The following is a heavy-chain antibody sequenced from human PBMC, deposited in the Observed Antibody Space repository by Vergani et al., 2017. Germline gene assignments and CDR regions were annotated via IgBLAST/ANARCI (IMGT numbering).Heavy chain of an antibody. V-gene: IGHV4-59*12. J-gene: IGHJ3*02. Sequence: QVQLQESGPGLVKPSETLSLTCTVSGGSISSYYWSWIRQPPGKGLEWIGYIYYSGSTNYNPSLKSRVTISVDKSKNQFSLKLSFVTAADTAVYYCASEFYYDSSGYYPEAFDIWGQGTMVTVSS. D-gene: IGHD3-22*01. CDR1: GGSISSYY. CDR3: ASEFYYDSSGYYPEAFDI. CDR2: IYYSGST.